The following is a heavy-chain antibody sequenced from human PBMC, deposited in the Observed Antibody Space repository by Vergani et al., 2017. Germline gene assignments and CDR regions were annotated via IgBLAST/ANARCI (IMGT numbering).Heavy chain of an antibody. CDR3: ARDSYAEYFQH. CDR1: GYTFTSYY. V-gene: IGHV1-46*01. CDR2: INPSGGST. D-gene: IGHD3-10*01. J-gene: IGHJ1*01. Sequence: QVQLVQSGAEVKKPGASVKVSCKASGYTFTSYYMHWVRQAPGQGLEWMGIINPSGGSTSYAQKFQGRVTMTRDTSTSTVYMELSSLRSEDMAVYYCARDSYAEYFQHWGQGTLVTVSS.